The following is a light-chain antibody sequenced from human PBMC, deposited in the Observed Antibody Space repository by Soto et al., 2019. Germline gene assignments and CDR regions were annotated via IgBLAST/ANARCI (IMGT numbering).Light chain of an antibody. CDR2: EVS. CDR3: SSYTSTSTLNDV. V-gene: IGLV2-14*01. Sequence: QSALTQPASVSGSPGQSITISCTGTSSDVGGYNYVSWYQQHPGKAPRVMIYEVSNRPAGVSYRFSGSKSGNTASLTISGLQAEDEADYYCSSYTSTSTLNDVFGTGTKVTVL. J-gene: IGLJ1*01. CDR1: SSDVGGYNY.